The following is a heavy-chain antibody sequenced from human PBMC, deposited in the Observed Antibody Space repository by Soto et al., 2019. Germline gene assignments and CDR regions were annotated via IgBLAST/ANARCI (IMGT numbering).Heavy chain of an antibody. CDR3: ARKIDVPTGMLDH. D-gene: IGHD1-1*01. J-gene: IGHJ4*02. CDR2: IAGKT. Sequence: EVHLLQSGGGLVQPGGSLRLSCATSGFTLSNSVMSWVRQAPGKGLEWVSTIAGKTYYSDSVKGRFAISRDNSQSTLYLQPNSLRAEDTAVYYCARKIDVPTGMLDHWGQGTLVTVSS. CDR1: GFTLSNSV. V-gene: IGHV3-23*01.